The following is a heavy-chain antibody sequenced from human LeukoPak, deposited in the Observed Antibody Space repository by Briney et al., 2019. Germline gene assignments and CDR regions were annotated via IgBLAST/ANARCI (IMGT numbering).Heavy chain of an antibody. J-gene: IGHJ5*02. CDR3: ARYTDRISSPGSWFDP. D-gene: IGHD2/OR15-2a*01. V-gene: IGHV4-59*11. CDR2: IFYSGHT. CDR1: GGSITSHS. Sequence: SETLSLTCTVSGGSITSHSWSWIRQPPGKGLEWIGYIFYSGHTNYNPSLRSRVTISVDTSKTQFSLRLTSVTAADTAVYFCARYTDRISSPGSWFDPWGQGTLVTVSS.